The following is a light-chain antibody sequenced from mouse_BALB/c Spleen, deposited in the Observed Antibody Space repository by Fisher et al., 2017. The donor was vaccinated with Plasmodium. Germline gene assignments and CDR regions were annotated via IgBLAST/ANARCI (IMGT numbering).Light chain of an antibody. J-gene: IGKJ5*01. V-gene: IGKV5-45*01. Sequence: DIVMTQTTATLSVTPGDRVSLSCRASQSISNYLHWYQQKSHESPRLLISYSSQSISGIPSRFSGSGSVTDFTLSINSVETEDFGMYFCQHSDSWPLTFGAGTKLELK. CDR1: QSISNY. CDR2: YSS. CDR3: QHSDSWPLT.